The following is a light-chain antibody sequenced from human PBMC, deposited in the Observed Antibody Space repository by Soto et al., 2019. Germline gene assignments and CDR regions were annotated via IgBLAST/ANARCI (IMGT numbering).Light chain of an antibody. Sequence: QSALTQPASVSRSPGQSITISCTGISSDVGGYNYVSWYQQHPGKAPKLMIYDVSNRPSGVSNRFSGSKSGNTASLTISGLQAEDEADYYCSSYTSSSTLYVFGTGTKLTVL. J-gene: IGLJ1*01. CDR1: SSDVGGYNY. V-gene: IGLV2-14*01. CDR2: DVS. CDR3: SSYTSSSTLYV.